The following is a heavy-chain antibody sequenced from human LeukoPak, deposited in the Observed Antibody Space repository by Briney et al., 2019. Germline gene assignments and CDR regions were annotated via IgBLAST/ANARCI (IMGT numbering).Heavy chain of an antibody. CDR2: INPSGGST. CDR3: ASLRNYYDSSAYHY. Sequence: ASVKVSCKASGYTFTGYYMHWVRQAPGQGLEWMGIINPSGGSTTFAQKFQGRVTMTRDTSTSTVYMELSNLRSEDTAVYYCASLRNYYDSSAYHYWGQGTLVTVSS. V-gene: IGHV1-46*01. D-gene: IGHD3-22*01. J-gene: IGHJ4*02. CDR1: GYTFTGYY.